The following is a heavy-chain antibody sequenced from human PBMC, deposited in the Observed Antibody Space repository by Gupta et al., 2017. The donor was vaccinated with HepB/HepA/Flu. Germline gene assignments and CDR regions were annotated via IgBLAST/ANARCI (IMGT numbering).Heavy chain of an antibody. CDR1: GINFSIFD. CDR3: TKGYWGDF. D-gene: IGHD2-21*01. J-gene: IGHJ3*01. Sequence: VQLLASGGGLVQPGGSMRLSSAARGINFSIFDMTWGRQAPGTGLEWVSGILGSSGRTDYADSVKGRFTISRDISKRTLYLQMTSLRAEDTAIYYCTKGYWGDFWGQGTMVTVYS. V-gene: IGHV3-23*01. CDR2: ILGSSGRT.